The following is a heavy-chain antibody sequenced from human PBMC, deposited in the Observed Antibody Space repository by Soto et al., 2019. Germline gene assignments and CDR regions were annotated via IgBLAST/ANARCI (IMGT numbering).Heavy chain of an antibody. D-gene: IGHD4-17*01. CDR1: GFSLTTSGVG. V-gene: IGHV2-5*02. Sequence: QITLKESGPTLVKPTQTLTLTCTFSGFSLTTSGVGVGWIRQPPGKALEWLALIYWDDDKRYSPSLKSRLTFPXDXTKHQVVLPLTNMDPADTATYFCEHRTTPVTWWFDPWGQGTLVTVSS. CDR2: IYWDDDK. J-gene: IGHJ5*02. CDR3: EHRTTPVTWWFDP.